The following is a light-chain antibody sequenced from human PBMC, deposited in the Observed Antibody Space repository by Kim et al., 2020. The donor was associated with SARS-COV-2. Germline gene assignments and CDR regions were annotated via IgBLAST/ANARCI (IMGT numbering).Light chain of an antibody. CDR2: LNSDGSH. CDR3: QTWDTGIHV. V-gene: IGLV4-69*01. CDR1: SGHSRNA. J-gene: IGLJ3*02. Sequence: QLVLTQSPSASASLGASVKLTCTLSSGHSRNAIAWHQQQPERGPRYLMKLNSDGSHTKGDGIPDRFSGSSSGAERYLTISSLQSEDEADCYCQTWDTGIHVFGGGTQLTVL.